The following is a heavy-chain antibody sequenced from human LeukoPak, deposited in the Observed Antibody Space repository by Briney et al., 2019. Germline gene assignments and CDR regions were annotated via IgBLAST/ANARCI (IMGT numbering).Heavy chain of an antibody. D-gene: IGHD6-19*01. Sequence: GGSLRLSCAASGFTSSSYSMNWVRQAPGKGLEWVSSISSSSSYIYYADSVKGRFTISRDNAKNSLYLQMNSLRAEDTAVYYCARVTLSGPYDAFDIWGQGTMVTVSS. CDR1: GFTSSSYS. V-gene: IGHV3-21*01. CDR3: ARVTLSGPYDAFDI. CDR2: ISSSSSYI. J-gene: IGHJ3*02.